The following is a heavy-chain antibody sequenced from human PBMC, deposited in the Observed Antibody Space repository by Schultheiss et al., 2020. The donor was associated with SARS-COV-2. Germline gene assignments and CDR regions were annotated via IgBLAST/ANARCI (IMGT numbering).Heavy chain of an antibody. D-gene: IGHD2-21*02. CDR3: ARDRTYCGGDCQGLYYYYGMDV. CDR1: SSSSYY. V-gene: IGHV3-23*01. J-gene: IGHJ6*02. CDR2: ISDSGGAT. Sequence: SSSSYYWGWIRQPPGKGLEWVSVISDSGGATYYADSVKGRFTISRDNSKNTLYLQMNSLRAEDTAVYYCARDRTYCGGDCQGLYYYYGMDVWGQGTTVTVSS.